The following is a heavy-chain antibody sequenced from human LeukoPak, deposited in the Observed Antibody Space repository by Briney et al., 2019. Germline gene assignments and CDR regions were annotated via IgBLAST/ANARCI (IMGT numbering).Heavy chain of an antibody. CDR3: ARGSIAAAGTFDP. J-gene: IGHJ5*02. V-gene: IGHV3-53*01. Sequence: HPGGSLRLSCAASGFTVSSNYMSWVRQAPGKGLEWVSVIYSGGSTYYADSVKGRFTISRDNSKNTLYLQMNSLRAEDTAVYYCARGSIAAAGTFDPWGQGTLVTVSS. CDR2: IYSGGST. CDR1: GFTVSSNY. D-gene: IGHD6-13*01.